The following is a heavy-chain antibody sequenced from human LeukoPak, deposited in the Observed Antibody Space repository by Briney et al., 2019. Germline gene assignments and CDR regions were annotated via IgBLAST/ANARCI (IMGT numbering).Heavy chain of an antibody. J-gene: IGHJ4*02. V-gene: IGHV5-51*01. CDR2: IYPRDSDT. CDR3: ARRQYSGYDFDF. CDR1: GYIFTNYW. Sequence: GESLKISCKASGYIFTNYWIGWVRQLPGKGLEWMGIIYPRDSDTRYSPSFQGQVTVSADKSISTAYLQWNTLEASDTAMYYCARRQYSGYDFDFWGQGTLVTVSS. D-gene: IGHD5-12*01.